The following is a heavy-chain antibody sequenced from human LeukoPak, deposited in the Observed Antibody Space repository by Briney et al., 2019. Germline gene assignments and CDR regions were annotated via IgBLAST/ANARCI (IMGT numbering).Heavy chain of an antibody. V-gene: IGHV3-33*05. J-gene: IGHJ6*02. D-gene: IGHD3-16*01. Sequence: GGSLRLSCVVSGLIFRAYGMHWVRQAPGKGLEWVAVVSPDGHTKFYADSVRGRFTISRDNAKNSLYLQMSNLRAEDTAVYFCARGGGLDVWGQGATVTVSS. CDR3: ARGGGLDV. CDR1: GLIFRAYG. CDR2: VSPDGHTK.